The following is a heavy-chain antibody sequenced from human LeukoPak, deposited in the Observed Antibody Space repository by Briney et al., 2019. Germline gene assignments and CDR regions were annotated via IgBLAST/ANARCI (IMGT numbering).Heavy chain of an antibody. CDR3: AQMDYGSGSFGS. CDR2: ISSTGYTM. J-gene: IGHJ3*01. Sequence: GGSLRLSCAASGFTFTTYSMNWVREAPGKGLGWGSYISSTGYTMYYADSVKGRFTISRDNANNSLYLQMNGLRDEDTAVYYCAQMDYGSGSFGSWGQGTMVTVSS. V-gene: IGHV3-48*02. D-gene: IGHD3-10*01. CDR1: GFTFTTYS.